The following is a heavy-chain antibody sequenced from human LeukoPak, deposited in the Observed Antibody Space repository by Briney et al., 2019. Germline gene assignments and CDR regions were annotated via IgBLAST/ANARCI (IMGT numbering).Heavy chain of an antibody. V-gene: IGHV4-34*01. D-gene: IGHD6-6*01. CDR1: GGSFSGYY. CDR3: ARLAAPSGKFDY. Sequence: SETLSLTCAVYGGSFSGYYWSWIRQPPGKGLEWIGEINHSGSTNYNPSLKSRVTISVDTSKNQFSLKLSSVTAADTVVYYCARLAAPSGKFDYWGQGTLVTVSS. CDR2: INHSGST. J-gene: IGHJ4*02.